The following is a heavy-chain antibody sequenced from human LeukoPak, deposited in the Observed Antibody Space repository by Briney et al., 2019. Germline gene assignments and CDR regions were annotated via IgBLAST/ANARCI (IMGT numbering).Heavy chain of an antibody. CDR3: VRVNYAGDCTSRDWYFDL. CDR2: ISGSGGST. V-gene: IGHV3-23*01. CDR1: GFTFSSYA. J-gene: IGHJ2*01. Sequence: GGSLRLSCAASGFTFSSYAMSWVRQAPGKGLEWVSAISGSGGSTYYADSVKGRFTISRDNSKNTLYLQMNSLRAEDTAVYYCVRVNYAGDCTSRDWYFDLWGRGTLVVVSS. D-gene: IGHD2-21*02.